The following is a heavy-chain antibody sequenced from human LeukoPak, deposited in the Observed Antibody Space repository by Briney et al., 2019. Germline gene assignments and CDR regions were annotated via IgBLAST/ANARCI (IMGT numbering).Heavy chain of an antibody. CDR1: GGSISSYY. CDR2: IYYSGST. Sequence: PSETLSLTCTVSGGSISSYYWSWIRQPPGKGLEWIGYIYYSGSTNYNPSLKSRVTISVDTSKNQFSLKLSSVTAADTAVYYCARRKSGYYTDFDYWGQGTLVTVSS. CDR3: ARRKSGYYTDFDY. V-gene: IGHV4-59*08. D-gene: IGHD3-3*01. J-gene: IGHJ4*02.